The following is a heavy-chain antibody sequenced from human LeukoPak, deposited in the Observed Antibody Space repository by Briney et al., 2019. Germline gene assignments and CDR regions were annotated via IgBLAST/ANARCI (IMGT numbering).Heavy chain of an antibody. CDR2: IYYSGST. V-gene: IGHV4-39*07. D-gene: IGHD3-16*02. Sequence: SETLSLTCTVSGGSISSSSYYWGWIRQPPGKGLEWIGSIYYSGSTYYNPSLKSRVTISVDTSKNQFSLKLSSVTAADTAVYYCARVRYYDYVWGSYRTTAAQFDYWGQGTLVTVSS. J-gene: IGHJ4*02. CDR3: ARVRYYDYVWGSYRTTAAQFDY. CDR1: GGSISSSSYY.